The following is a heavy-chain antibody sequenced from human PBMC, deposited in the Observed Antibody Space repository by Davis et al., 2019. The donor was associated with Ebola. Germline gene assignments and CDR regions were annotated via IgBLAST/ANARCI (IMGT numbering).Heavy chain of an antibody. D-gene: IGHD1-1*01. V-gene: IGHV3-74*01. CDR3: ARGGVQLERYYYYYGMDV. J-gene: IGHJ6*02. CDR1: GFTFSNYW. CDR2: VSPDGSDI. Sequence: GESLKISCAASGFTFSNYWMHWIRQAPGEGLVWVSYVSPDGSDIRYADSVKGRFTISRDNAKNTLYLQMNSLRAEDTAVYYCARGGVQLERYYYYYGMDVWGQGTTVTVSS.